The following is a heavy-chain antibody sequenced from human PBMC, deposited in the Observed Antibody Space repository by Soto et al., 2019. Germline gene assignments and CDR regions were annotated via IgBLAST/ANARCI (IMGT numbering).Heavy chain of an antibody. CDR2: INHSGST. CDR1: GGSFSGYY. V-gene: IGHV4-34*01. Sequence: SETLSLTCAVYGGSFSGYYWSWIRQPPGKGLEWIGEINHSGSTNYNPSLKSRVTISVDTSKNQFSLKLSSVTAADTAVYYCGRGRDDFWSGYYRRWFDPWGQGTLVTVSS. D-gene: IGHD3-3*01. CDR3: GRGRDDFWSGYYRRWFDP. J-gene: IGHJ5*02.